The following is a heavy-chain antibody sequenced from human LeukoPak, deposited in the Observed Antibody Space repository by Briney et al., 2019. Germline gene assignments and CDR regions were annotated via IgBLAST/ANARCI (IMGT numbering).Heavy chain of an antibody. CDR1: GFTFSGSA. CDR3: TKPRGYTYLGYYYYYIDV. Sequence: GGSLRLSYAASGFTFSGSAMHWVRQASGKGLEWVGRIRSKANNYATAYAASLKGRFTMSRDDSKNTAYLQMNSLKTEDTAVYYCTKPRGYTYLGYYYYYIDVWGKGTTVTVSS. V-gene: IGHV3-73*01. CDR2: IRSKANNYAT. D-gene: IGHD5-18*01. J-gene: IGHJ6*03.